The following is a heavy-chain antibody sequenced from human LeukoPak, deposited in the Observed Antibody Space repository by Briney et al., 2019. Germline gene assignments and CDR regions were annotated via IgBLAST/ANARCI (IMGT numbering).Heavy chain of an antibody. CDR2: IYYSGSP. J-gene: IGHJ4*02. V-gene: IGHV4-39*07. D-gene: IGHD3-9*01. CDR1: GGSISSRSYF. CDR3: ARSYYDILTGYFDY. Sequence: SETLSLTCTVSGGSISSRSYFWGWLRQPPGKGLEWIASIYYSGSPFYTPSLKSRVTISVDTSKNQFSLKLSSVTAADTAVYYCARSYYDILTGYFDYWGQGTLVTVSS.